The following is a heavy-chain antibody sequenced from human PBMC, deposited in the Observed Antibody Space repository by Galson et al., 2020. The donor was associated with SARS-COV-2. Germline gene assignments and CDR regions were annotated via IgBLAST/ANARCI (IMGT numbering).Heavy chain of an antibody. J-gene: IGHJ6*02. CDR1: GFTVSSNY. V-gene: IGHV3-53*04. CDR2: IYSGGST. D-gene: IGHD3-16*01. CDR3: ARGEYDYVWGSEDDYYYYYGMDV. Sequence: GESLKISCAASGFTVSSNYMSWVRQAPGKGLEWVSVIYSGGSTYYADSVKGRFTISRHNSKNTLYLQMNSLRAEDTAVYYCARGEYDYVWGSEDDYYYYYGMDVWGQGTTVTVSS.